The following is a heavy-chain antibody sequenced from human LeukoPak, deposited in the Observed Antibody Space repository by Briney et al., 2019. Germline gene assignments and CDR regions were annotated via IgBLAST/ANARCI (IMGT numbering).Heavy chain of an antibody. V-gene: IGHV6-1*01. Sequence: SQTLSLTRAISGDSVSSNTAAWNWIRQSPSRGLEWLGRTFYGSKWYYDYAPSVKSRISINPDTSKNQFSLQLDSVTPDDTAVYYCAREISGGAWFDHWGQGTLVTVSS. J-gene: IGHJ5*02. D-gene: IGHD3-10*01. CDR2: TFYGSKWYY. CDR3: AREISGGAWFDH. CDR1: GDSVSSNTAA.